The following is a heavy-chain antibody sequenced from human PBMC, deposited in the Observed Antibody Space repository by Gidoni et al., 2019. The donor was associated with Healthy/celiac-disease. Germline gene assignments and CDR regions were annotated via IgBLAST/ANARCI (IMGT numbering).Heavy chain of an antibody. CDR2: FDPEDGET. D-gene: IGHD3-3*01. Sequence: QVQLVQSGAEVKKPGASVQVSCTVSGYTLPELSMHWVRQAPGKGLDWMGGFDPEDGETIYAQKFQGRVTMTEDTSTDTAYMELSSLRSEDTAVYYCATKEAYDFWSGYYEWGQGTLVTVSS. J-gene: IGHJ4*02. V-gene: IGHV1-24*01. CDR3: ATKEAYDFWSGYYE. CDR1: GYTLPELS.